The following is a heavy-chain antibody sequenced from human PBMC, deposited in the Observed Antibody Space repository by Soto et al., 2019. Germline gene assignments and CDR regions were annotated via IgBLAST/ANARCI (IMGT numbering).Heavy chain of an antibody. Sequence: SETLSLTCSASGDSISTVDYFWAWIRQPPGQALEYIGYIYKSTTTYYNPSFESRVAISLDTSKSQFSLNVTSVTAADTAVYFCARGRYCLTGRCFPNWFDSWGQGTLVTVSS. CDR3: ARGRYCLTGRCFPNWFDS. CDR2: IYKSTTT. CDR1: GDSISTVDYF. J-gene: IGHJ5*01. D-gene: IGHD2-15*01. V-gene: IGHV4-30-4*01.